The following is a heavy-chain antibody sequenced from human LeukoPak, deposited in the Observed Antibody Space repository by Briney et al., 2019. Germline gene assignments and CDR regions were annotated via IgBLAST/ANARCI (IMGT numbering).Heavy chain of an antibody. J-gene: IGHJ6*03. V-gene: IGHV4-38-2*01. Sequence: SETLSLTCAVSGYSISRDHYWVWTRQPPGKGLEYIVNIYHSGSSHYNPSLKSRVTISVDTSNNQFSLKLNSVTAADTAVYYCARAKNPYYYYYYKDFWGRGTTVTVSS. CDR1: GYSISRDHY. CDR2: IYHSGSS. CDR3: ARAKNPYYYYYYKDF.